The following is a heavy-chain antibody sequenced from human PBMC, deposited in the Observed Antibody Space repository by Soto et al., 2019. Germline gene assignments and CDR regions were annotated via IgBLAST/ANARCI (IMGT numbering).Heavy chain of an antibody. CDR1: GFSFTTYV. CDR3: AKGLLAIVGTTLPRDAFNI. V-gene: IGHV3-30*18. Sequence: PXGSLRLSCAASGFSFTTYVMHWVRQAPGKGLEWVAVISHDGSYKYYGDAVKGRFTISRDTSKNAVYLEMNSLRPEDTAVYYCAKGLLAIVGTTLPRDAFNIWGQGTMVTVSS. J-gene: IGHJ3*02. CDR2: ISHDGSYK. D-gene: IGHD1-26*01.